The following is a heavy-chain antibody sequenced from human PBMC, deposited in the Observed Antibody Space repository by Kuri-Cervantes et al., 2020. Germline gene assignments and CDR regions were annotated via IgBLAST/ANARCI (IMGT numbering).Heavy chain of an antibody. D-gene: IGHD3-10*01. V-gene: IGHV4-39*07. Sequence: ESLKISCTVSGGPISSSSYYWGWVRQPPGKGLEWIGSIYYSGSTYYNPSLKSRITISVDTSKNRSSLKLSSVTAADTAVYYCARDIMVRGVIRDYWGQGTLVTVSS. CDR2: IYYSGST. CDR3: ARDIMVRGVIRDY. CDR1: GGPISSSSYY. J-gene: IGHJ4*02.